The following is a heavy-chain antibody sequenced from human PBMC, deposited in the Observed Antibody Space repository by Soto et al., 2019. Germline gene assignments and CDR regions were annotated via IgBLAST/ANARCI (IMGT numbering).Heavy chain of an antibody. Sequence: QVQLVESGGGVVQPGRSLRLSCAASGFTFSSYGMHWVRQAPGKGLEWVAVISYDGSNKYYADSVKGRFTISRDNSKNTLYLQMNSLRAEDTAVYYCAKALGIWRSYPDWGQGTLVTVSS. CDR3: AKALGIWRSYPD. CDR2: ISYDGSNK. J-gene: IGHJ4*02. V-gene: IGHV3-30*18. D-gene: IGHD3-16*02. CDR1: GFTFSSYG.